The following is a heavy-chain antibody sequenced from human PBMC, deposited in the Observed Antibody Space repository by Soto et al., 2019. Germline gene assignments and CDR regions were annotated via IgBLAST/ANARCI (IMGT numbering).Heavy chain of an antibody. CDR3: VSYGSGTYYSGYSFDF. J-gene: IGHJ4*02. Sequence: SETLSLTCTVSGGSISNSNYYWAWICQAPGKGPEWIGSINYSGSTYYNPSLKSRVTISVDTSKNQFSLELSSVTAADTALYYCVSYGSGTYYSGYSFDFWSQGSLVTVSS. CDR2: INYSGST. CDR1: GGSISNSNYY. V-gene: IGHV4-39*07. D-gene: IGHD3-10*01.